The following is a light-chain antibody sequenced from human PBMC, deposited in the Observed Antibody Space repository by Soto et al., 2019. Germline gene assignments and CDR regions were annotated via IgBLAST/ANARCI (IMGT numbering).Light chain of an antibody. J-gene: IGLJ2*01. Sequence: QSVLTQPPSVSGAPGQRVTISCTGTGSNFGAGFDVHWYQQLPGTAPQLLIYGITKRPSGVPDRFSASKSGTSVFLAITGLQPEDEADYYCQSYDNSQHNFHVIFGGGTKLTVL. V-gene: IGLV1-40*01. CDR1: GSNFGAGFD. CDR3: QSYDNSQHNFHVI. CDR2: GIT.